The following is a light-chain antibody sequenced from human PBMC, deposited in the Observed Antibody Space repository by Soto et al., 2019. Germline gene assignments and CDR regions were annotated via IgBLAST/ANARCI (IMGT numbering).Light chain of an antibody. CDR2: GAS. V-gene: IGKV3-15*01. CDR3: QQYNNWPRT. J-gene: IGKJ2*01. Sequence: EIVMTQSPATLSVFPGERATFSCRASQSVSSNLAWYQQKPGQAPRLLIYGASTRATGIPARFSGSGSGTGFTLTISSLQSEDFAVYYCQQYNNWPRTFGQGTKLEIK. CDR1: QSVSSN.